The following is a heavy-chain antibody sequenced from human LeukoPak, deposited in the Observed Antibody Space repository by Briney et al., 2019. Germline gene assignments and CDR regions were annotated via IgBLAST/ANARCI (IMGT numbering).Heavy chain of an antibody. V-gene: IGHV3-23*01. CDR2: ISGSGDSA. J-gene: IGHJ4*02. D-gene: IGHD1/OR15-1a*01. CDR1: GFTFSDYA. CDR3: AVSGEHSVDY. Sequence: PGGSLRLSCAASGFTFSDYAMNWVRQAPGKGLEWVSSISGSGDSAHYADSVEGRFTISRDNSKNTLFLQMNSLRAEDTAVYYCAVSGEHSVDYWGLGTLVTVSS.